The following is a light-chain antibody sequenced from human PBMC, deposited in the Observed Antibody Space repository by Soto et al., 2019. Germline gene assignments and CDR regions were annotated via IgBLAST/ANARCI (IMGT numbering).Light chain of an antibody. Sequence: EIVMTQSPATLSVSPGERATLSCRASQTVSTNLAWYQCKPGQPPRLLIYSASTGAAGLPARFSGSGSGTEFPLTISGLQSEDFALYVCQQYDAWPWTFGQGTKVEFK. CDR3: QQYDAWPWT. V-gene: IGKV3-15*01. J-gene: IGKJ1*01. CDR2: SAS. CDR1: QTVSTN.